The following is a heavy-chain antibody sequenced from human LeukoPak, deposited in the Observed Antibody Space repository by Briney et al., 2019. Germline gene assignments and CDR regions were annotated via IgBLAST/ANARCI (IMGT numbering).Heavy chain of an antibody. CDR2: IKRKTDGGTT. V-gene: IGHV3-15*01. CDR3: TVGVDIDS. D-gene: IGHD2-8*01. Sequence: GGSLRLSCAASGFTFSNALMGWVRQGPGKGLEWVGHIKRKTDGGTTDCAPPVKDGFTISRDDSKNTLYLQMNSLKTEDTAVYYCTVGVDIDSWGQGTLVTVSS. J-gene: IGHJ4*02. CDR1: GFTFSNAL.